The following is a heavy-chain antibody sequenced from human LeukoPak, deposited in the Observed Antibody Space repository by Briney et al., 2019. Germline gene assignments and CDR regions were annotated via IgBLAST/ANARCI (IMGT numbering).Heavy chain of an antibody. J-gene: IGHJ6*03. CDR1: GYTFTGYY. CDR3: AKAINPPRAPYYYYYMDV. CDR2: INPNSGGT. Sequence: GASVKVSCKASGYTFTGYYMHWVRQAPGQGLEWMGWINPNSGGTNYTQKFQGRVTMTRDTSISTAYMELSRLRSDDTAVYYCAKAINPPRAPYYYYYMDVWGKGTTVTVSS. V-gene: IGHV1-2*02.